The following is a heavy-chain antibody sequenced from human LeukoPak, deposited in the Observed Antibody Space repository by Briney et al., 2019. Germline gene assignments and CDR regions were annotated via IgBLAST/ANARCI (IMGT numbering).Heavy chain of an antibody. J-gene: IGHJ4*02. CDR1: GSPFYNYA. CDR2: ITGSGTDT. CDR3: AKGSSSSRPYYFDY. V-gene: IGHV3-23*01. D-gene: IGHD6-6*01. Sequence: TGGSLRLSCAASGSPFYNYAMSWFRQAPGKGLDWVSAITGSGTDTFHADSVKGRFTISRDNSESTLYLQMNSLRAEDTATYYCAKGSSSSRPYYFDYWGQGTLVTVSS.